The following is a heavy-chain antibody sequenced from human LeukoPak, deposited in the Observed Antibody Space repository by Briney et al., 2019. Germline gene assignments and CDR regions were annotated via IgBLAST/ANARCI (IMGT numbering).Heavy chain of an antibody. V-gene: IGHV3-7*01. CDR1: GFNFSTYW. D-gene: IGHD3-10*01. CDR3: VRGGYSSFDY. J-gene: IGHJ4*02. Sequence: GGSLRLSCTASGFNFSTYWMTWVRQVPGKGLEWVANIKEDGSEIYYVDAVKGRFTISRDNAKNLLYLQMNSLGAEDTAVYYCVRGGYSSFDYWGQGTLVTVSS. CDR2: IKEDGSEI.